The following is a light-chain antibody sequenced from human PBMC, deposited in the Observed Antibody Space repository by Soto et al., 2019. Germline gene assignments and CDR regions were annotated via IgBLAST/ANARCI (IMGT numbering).Light chain of an antibody. Sequence: QSALTQPASVSGSPGQSITISCTGTSSDVGGYNYVSWYQKHPGKAPKLIIYEVSNRPSGVSNRFSGSKSGNTASLTISGLHAEDEADYYCTSYTSSSTLVVFGGGTKLTVL. V-gene: IGLV2-14*01. CDR2: EVS. J-gene: IGLJ2*01. CDR3: TSYTSSSTLVV. CDR1: SSDVGGYNY.